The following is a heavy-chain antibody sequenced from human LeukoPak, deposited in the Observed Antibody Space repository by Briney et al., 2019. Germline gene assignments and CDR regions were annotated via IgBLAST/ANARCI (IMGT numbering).Heavy chain of an antibody. CDR3: ARELNEGWGYYYYGMDV. CDR2: MNPNSGNT. J-gene: IGHJ6*02. V-gene: IGHV1-8*01. Sequence: ASVKVSCKTSGYTFTSYDINWVRQATGQGLEWMGWMNPNSGNTGYAQKFQGRVTMTRNTSISTAYMELSSLRSEDTAVYYCARELNEGWGYYYYGMDVWGQGTTVTVSS. CDR1: GYTFTSYD. D-gene: IGHD6-19*01.